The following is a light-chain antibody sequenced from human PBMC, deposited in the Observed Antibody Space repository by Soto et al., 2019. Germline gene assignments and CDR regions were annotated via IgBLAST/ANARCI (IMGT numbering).Light chain of an antibody. CDR2: GAS. V-gene: IGKV3-20*01. Sequence: EIVLTQSPGTLSLSPGERATLSCRASQSVSSIYLAWYQQKPGQAPRLLIYGASSRATGIPDRFSGSGSGTDFTLTISRLEPEVFAVYYCQQYGTSRWPFGQGPNLDIK. CDR1: QSVSSIY. CDR3: QQYGTSRWP. J-gene: IGKJ1*01.